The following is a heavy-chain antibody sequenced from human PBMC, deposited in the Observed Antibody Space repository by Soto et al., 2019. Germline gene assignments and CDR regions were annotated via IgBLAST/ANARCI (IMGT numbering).Heavy chain of an antibody. CDR2: ISGSGGST. CDR1: GITFSSYA. V-gene: IGHV3-23*01. J-gene: IGHJ3*02. CDR3: AKDSPLMITVGGVLAPMDAFDI. D-gene: IGHD3-16*02. Sequence: EVQLLESGGGLVQPGGSLRLSCAAAGITFSSYAMSWVRQAPGKGLEWVSAISGSGGSTYYADSVKGRFTISRDNSKNVLYLRMNSLRVEDTAVYYCAKDSPLMITVGGVLAPMDAFDIWGQGTMVAVSS.